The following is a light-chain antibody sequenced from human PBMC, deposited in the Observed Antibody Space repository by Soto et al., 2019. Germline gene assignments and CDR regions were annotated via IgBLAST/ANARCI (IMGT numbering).Light chain of an antibody. Sequence: QSALTQPRSVSGSPGQSVTISCTGSSSDVGGYNYVSWYQQHPGKAPKLMIYDVSERPSGVPDRFSGSKSGNTASLTISGLRAEDEADYYCCSYAGSYTSNYVFGTGTKVTVL. J-gene: IGLJ1*01. CDR2: DVS. CDR3: CSYAGSYTSNYV. V-gene: IGLV2-11*01. CDR1: SSDVGGYNY.